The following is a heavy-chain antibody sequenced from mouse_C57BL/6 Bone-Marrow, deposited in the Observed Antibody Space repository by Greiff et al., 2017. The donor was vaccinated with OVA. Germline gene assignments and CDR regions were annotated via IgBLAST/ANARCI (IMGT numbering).Heavy chain of an antibody. CDR1: GFNIKDDY. V-gene: IGHV14-4*01. D-gene: IGHD2-2*01. CDR2: IDPENGDT. J-gene: IGHJ3*01. Sequence: EVQLQESGAELVRPGASVKLSCTASGFNIKDDYMHWVKQRPEQGLEWIGWIDPENGDTEYASKFQGKATITADTSSNTAYLQLSSLTSEDTAVYYCTRGGIYGYTWFAYWGQGTLVTVSA. CDR3: TRGGIYGYTWFAY.